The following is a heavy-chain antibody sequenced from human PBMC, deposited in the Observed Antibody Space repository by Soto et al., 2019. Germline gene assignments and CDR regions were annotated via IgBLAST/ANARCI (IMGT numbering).Heavy chain of an antibody. CDR1: GESISSSSYY. D-gene: IGHD2-21*02. CDR2: IYYSGRT. Sequence: SETLSLTCIVSGESISSSSYYWGWIRQPPGKGLEWIGSIYYSGRTYYNPSFKSRVTISIDTSKNQFSLKLSSVTATDTAVYYCARQRTKVVTQAYFDHWGQGALVTVYS. CDR3: ARQRTKVVTQAYFDH. J-gene: IGHJ4*02. V-gene: IGHV4-39*01.